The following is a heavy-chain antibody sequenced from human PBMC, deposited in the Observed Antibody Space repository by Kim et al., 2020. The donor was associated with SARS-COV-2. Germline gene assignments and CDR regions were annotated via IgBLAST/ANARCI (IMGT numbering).Heavy chain of an antibody. V-gene: IGHV5-51*01. D-gene: IGHD3-16*01. CDR1: GDSLSSYW. CDR3: ARSARGSYGPGTYSSYFYYGMDV. J-gene: IGHJ6*02. CDR2: IYPGDSDT. Sequence: GESLKISCEGSGDSLSSYWIAWVRQMPGKGLEWMGIIYPGDSDTRYSPSFQGQVTISVDKSITTAYLQWSSLKASDSGMYYCARSARGSYGPGTYSSYFYYGMDVWGQGTTVTVSS.